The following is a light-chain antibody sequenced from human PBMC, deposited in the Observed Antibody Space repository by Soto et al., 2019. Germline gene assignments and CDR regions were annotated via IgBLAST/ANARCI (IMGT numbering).Light chain of an antibody. CDR2: DAS. J-gene: IGKJ1*01. V-gene: IGKV1-39*01. CDR3: QQSSNPPWT. CDR1: QGISSY. Sequence: SLAPSTLSELQRYRVTSTCRASQGISSYLNWYQQKPGKAPKFLIYDASSLESGVTSRFSGSGSETDFTLTISSLQPEDFTTYSCQQSSNPPWTFGHGT.